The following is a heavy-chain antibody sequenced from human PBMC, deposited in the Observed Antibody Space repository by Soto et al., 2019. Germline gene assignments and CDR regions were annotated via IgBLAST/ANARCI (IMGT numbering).Heavy chain of an antibody. CDR1: GFSFSSYW. CDR3: ARERHYYDRSGYQGY. J-gene: IGHJ4*02. D-gene: IGHD3-22*01. V-gene: IGHV3-7*01. CDR2: IEQDGNAT. Sequence: EVQLVESGGTLVQPGGSLRLSCAASGFSFSSYWMSWVRQAPGGGPEWMADIEQDGNATYYGDSVKGRFTVSRDNAKNSVYLQMNSLRVEDTAMYYGARERHYYDRSGYQGYWGQGSLVTVST.